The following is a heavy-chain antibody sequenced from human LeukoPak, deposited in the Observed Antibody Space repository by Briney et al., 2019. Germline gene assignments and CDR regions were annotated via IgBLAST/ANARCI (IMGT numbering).Heavy chain of an antibody. J-gene: IGHJ4*02. CDR3: TLGGDYSNSPFDY. CDR2: INSKTDGGTT. D-gene: IGHD4-11*01. V-gene: IGHV3-15*01. CDR1: GFTSSNAW. Sequence: GGSLRLSCAASGFTSSNAWMSWVRQAPGKGLEWVGRINSKTDGGTTEYAAPVKGRFTISRDDSKNTLYLQMNSLKTEDTAVYYYTLGGDYSNSPFDYWGQGTLVTVSS.